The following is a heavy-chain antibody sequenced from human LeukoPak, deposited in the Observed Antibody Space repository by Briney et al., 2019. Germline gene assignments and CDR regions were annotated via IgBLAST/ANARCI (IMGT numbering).Heavy chain of an antibody. CDR2: LSHSGSS. V-gene: IGHV4-59*02. Sequence: SETLSLTCTASGGSASSYYWSWIRRPPRRGLEWIAYLSHSGSSDSNPSLTRRVTTIVDTSKNQFSLKLTSVTAADTAVCYCARARYANAWYAFDIWGHGTMVTVSS. CDR3: ARARYANAWYAFDI. J-gene: IGHJ3*02. D-gene: IGHD2-2*01. CDR1: GGSASSYY.